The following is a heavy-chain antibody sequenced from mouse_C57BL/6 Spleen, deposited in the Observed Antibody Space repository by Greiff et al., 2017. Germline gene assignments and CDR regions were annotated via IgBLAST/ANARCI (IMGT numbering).Heavy chain of an antibody. CDR3: ARHGLGRGVFDY. J-gene: IGHJ2*01. V-gene: IGHV5-12*01. Sequence: DVMLVESGGGLVQPGGSLKLSCAASGFTFSDYYMYWVRQTPEKRLEWVAYISNGGGSTYYPDTVKGRFTISRDNAKNTLYLQMSRLKSEDTAMXYCARHGLGRGVFDYWGQGTTLTVSS. D-gene: IGHD4-1*01. CDR2: ISNGGGST. CDR1: GFTFSDYY.